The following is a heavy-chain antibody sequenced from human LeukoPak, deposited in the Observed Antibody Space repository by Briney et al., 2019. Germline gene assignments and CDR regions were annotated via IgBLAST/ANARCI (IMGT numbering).Heavy chain of an antibody. V-gene: IGHV3-23*01. CDR1: GFIFINYA. J-gene: IGHJ4*02. D-gene: IGHD5-24*01. CDR3: ARLGDDGYQTGY. CDR2: IRCSGGDT. Sequence: GGSLRLSCTVSGFIFINYAMSWVRQAPGKGLEWVSAIRCSGGDTYYADSVKGRFTISRDNAKNSLYLQMNSLRAEDTAVYYCARLGDDGYQTGYWGQGTLVTVSS.